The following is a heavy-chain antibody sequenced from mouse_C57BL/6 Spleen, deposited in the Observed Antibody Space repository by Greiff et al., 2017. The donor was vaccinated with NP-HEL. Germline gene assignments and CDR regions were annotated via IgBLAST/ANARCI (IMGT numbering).Heavy chain of an antibody. Sequence: EVQRVESGEGLVKPGGSLKLSCAASGFTFSSYAMSWVRQTPEKRLEWVAYISSGGDYIYYADTVKGRFTISRDNARNTLYLQMSSLKSEDTAMYYCTRDGDDYEGYFDYWGQGTTLTVSS. V-gene: IGHV5-9-1*02. CDR2: ISSGGDYI. D-gene: IGHD2-4*01. CDR3: TRDGDDYEGYFDY. J-gene: IGHJ2*01. CDR1: GFTFSSYA.